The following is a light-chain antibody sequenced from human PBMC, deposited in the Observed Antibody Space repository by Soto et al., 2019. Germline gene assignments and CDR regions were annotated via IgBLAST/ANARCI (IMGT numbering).Light chain of an antibody. J-gene: IGLJ1*01. CDR1: KLGNKY. CDR2: QDS. V-gene: IGLV3-1*01. Sequence: SYELTQPPSVSVSPGQTATITCSGDKLGNKYTSWYLQKPGQSPVLVIYQDSRRPSGIPERFSGSNSGNTATLTISGTQAMDEADYYCQAWDSSYVFGTGTKVTVL. CDR3: QAWDSSYV.